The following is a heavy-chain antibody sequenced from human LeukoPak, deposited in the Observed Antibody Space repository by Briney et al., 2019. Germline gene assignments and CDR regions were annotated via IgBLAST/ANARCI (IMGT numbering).Heavy chain of an antibody. CDR3: AKWGDYDILTGYYVPDY. CDR2: ITGSDGSS. Sequence: QSGTSLRLSCVASGFTFTNYAMSCVRQAPGKGLEWVPAITGSDGSSYYADPVKGRFTISRDNSKNTLYLQVNSLRAEDTAVYYCAKWGDYDILTGYYVPDYWGQGTLVTVSS. V-gene: IGHV3-23*01. CDR1: GFTFTNYA. D-gene: IGHD3-9*01. J-gene: IGHJ4*02.